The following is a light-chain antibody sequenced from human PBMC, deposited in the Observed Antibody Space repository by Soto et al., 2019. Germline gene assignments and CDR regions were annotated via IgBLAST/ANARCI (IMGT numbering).Light chain of an antibody. J-gene: IGKJ5*01. Sequence: PGERATLSGRASQSVSSRLAWYQQKPGQAPRLLIYDVSNRATGIPARFSGSGSGTDFALTISSLEPEDFEVYYCQQRDYWQVTFGQGTRLENK. CDR1: QSVSSR. V-gene: IGKV3-11*01. CDR3: QQRDYWQVT. CDR2: DVS.